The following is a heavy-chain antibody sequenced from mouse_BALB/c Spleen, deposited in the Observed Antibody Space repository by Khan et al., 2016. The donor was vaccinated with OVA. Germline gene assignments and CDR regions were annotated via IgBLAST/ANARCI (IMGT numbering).Heavy chain of an antibody. CDR3: ARGNYYGYYFDY. CDR1: GYSITSGYA. J-gene: IGHJ2*01. D-gene: IGHD1-1*01. Sequence: EVELVESGPGLVKPSQSLSLTCTVTGYSITSGYAWNWIRQFPGNKLEWMGYISYSGVTSYTPSLKSRISITRDTSKHQFFLQLNSVTTEDTATDYCARGNYYGYYFDYWGQGTTLTVSS. V-gene: IGHV3-2*02. CDR2: ISYSGVT.